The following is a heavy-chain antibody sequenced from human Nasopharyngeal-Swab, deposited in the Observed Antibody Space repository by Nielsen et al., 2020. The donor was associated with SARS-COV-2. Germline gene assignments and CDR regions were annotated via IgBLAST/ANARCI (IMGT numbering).Heavy chain of an antibody. D-gene: IGHD3-22*01. CDR1: GGSISSSSYY. CDR2: IYYSGST. Sequence: SETLSLTCTVSGGSISSSSYYWGWIRQPPGKGLEWIGSIYYSGSTYYNPSIKSRVTISVDTSKNQFSLKLSSVTAADTAVYYCASDSSGYLFNYGMDVWGQGTTVTVSS. J-gene: IGHJ6*02. CDR3: ASDSSGYLFNYGMDV. V-gene: IGHV4-39*01.